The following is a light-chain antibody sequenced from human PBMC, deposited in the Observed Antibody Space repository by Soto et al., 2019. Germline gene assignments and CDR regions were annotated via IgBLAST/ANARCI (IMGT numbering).Light chain of an antibody. CDR2: DAS. Sequence: EVVLTQSPATLSLSAGERATLSCRASQNIGTYLDWYQQKPGQSPRLLIFDASSRATGTPARFSGSGSGTDFTLTISSLQSEDFAVYYCQQYNNWPPITFGQGTRLEIK. CDR1: QNIGTY. V-gene: IGKV3D-15*01. CDR3: QQYNNWPPIT. J-gene: IGKJ5*01.